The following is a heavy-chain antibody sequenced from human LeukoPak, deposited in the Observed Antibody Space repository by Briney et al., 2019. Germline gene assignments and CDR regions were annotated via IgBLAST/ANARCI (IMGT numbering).Heavy chain of an antibody. Sequence: PGGSLRLSCAASGFTFSSYAMNWVRQAPGKGLEWVSGVTSGGRTYYADSVKGRFTNSRDNSKNTLYLQINSLRAEDTAVYYCYGRGVALRSYWGQGILVTVSS. D-gene: IGHD3-10*01. J-gene: IGHJ4*02. CDR2: VTSGGRT. V-gene: IGHV3-23*01. CDR3: YGRGVALRSY. CDR1: GFTFSSYA.